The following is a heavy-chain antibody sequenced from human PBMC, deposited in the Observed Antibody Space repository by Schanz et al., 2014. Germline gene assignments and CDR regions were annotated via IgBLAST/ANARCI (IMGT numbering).Heavy chain of an antibody. CDR2: IFFSGST. V-gene: IGHV4-59*08. CDR3: ARLGVGDKAYYYYGTDV. CDR1: GVSIGGYY. D-gene: IGHD1-26*01. J-gene: IGHJ6*02. Sequence: QVQLQESGPGLVKPSETLSLTCTVSGVSIGGYYWSWIRQPPGKGLEWIGYIFFSGSTTYNPSFNSRVTIPVSSPKTHFALTRTSLPAADTAVYYCARLGVGDKAYYYYGTDVWGQGTTVLVSS.